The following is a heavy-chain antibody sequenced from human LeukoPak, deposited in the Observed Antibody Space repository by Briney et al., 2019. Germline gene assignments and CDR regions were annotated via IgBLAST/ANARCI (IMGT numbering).Heavy chain of an antibody. D-gene: IGHD5-12*01. CDR3: VRDGGVSGYDLLDY. J-gene: IGHJ4*02. V-gene: IGHV3-30*03. CDR2: ISYDGSNK. CDR1: GFTFSSYG. Sequence: GGSLRLSCAASGFTFSSYGMHWVRQAPGKGLEWVAVISYDGSNKYYADSVKGRFTISRDNSKNTLYLQMNSLRAEDTAVYYCVRDGGVSGYDLLDYWGQGTLVTVSS.